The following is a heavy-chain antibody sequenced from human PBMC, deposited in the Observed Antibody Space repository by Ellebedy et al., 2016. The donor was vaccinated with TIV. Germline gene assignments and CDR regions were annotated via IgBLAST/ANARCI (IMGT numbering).Heavy chain of an antibody. CDR3: ATGPPKWEVPLDLDT. J-gene: IGHJ5*02. CDR1: GGTLRSYG. CDR2: IIPIFEIT. D-gene: IGHD1-26*01. V-gene: IGHV1-69*04. Sequence: AASVKVSCKAYGGTLRSYGISWVRQAPGLGLEWMGRIIPIFEITIYAQRFQDRVTISEDNFTNTVYMGMSSLRSEDTAMYYCATGPPKWEVPLDLDTWGQGTLVIVSS.